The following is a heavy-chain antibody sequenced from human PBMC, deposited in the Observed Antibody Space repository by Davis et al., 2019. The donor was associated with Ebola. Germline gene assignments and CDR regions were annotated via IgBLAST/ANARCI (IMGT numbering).Heavy chain of an antibody. Sequence: GGSLRLSCAASGFTFSSYSMNWVRQAPGKGLEWVSYIGTSISTIYYADSVKGRFTISRDNAKNSMFLQMNSLRAEDTALYYCARDVGVEFDYWGQGTLVTVSS. D-gene: IGHD3-3*01. V-gene: IGHV3-48*04. CDR3: ARDVGVEFDY. J-gene: IGHJ4*02. CDR2: IGTSISTI. CDR1: GFTFSSYS.